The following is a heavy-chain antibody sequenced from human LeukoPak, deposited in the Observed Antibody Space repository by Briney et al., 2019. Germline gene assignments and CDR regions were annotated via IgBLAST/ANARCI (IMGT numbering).Heavy chain of an antibody. V-gene: IGHV1-2*02. CDR1: GYTFTGYY. Sequence: GASVKVSCKASGYTFTGYYIHWVRQAPGQGLEWMGWLNPNSGDTKDALKFQGRVTMTRDTSINTAYMELSRLTSDDTAVYYCARGTTHLWFGEGGNALDIWGQGTMVTASS. J-gene: IGHJ3*02. CDR2: LNPNSGDT. CDR3: ARGTTHLWFGEGGNALDI. D-gene: IGHD3-10*01.